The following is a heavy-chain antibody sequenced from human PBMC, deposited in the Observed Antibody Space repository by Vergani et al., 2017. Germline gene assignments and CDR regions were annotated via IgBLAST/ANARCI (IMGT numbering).Heavy chain of an antibody. J-gene: IGHJ3*02. Sequence: QVQLVQSGAEVKKPGASVKVSCKASGYTFTSYYMHWVRQAPGQGLEWMGIINPSGGSTSYAQKFQGRVTMTTDTSTSTAYMELRSLRSDDTAVYYCARNLPTKYQLMVGFREDAFDIWGQGTMVTVSS. D-gene: IGHD2-2*01. CDR3: ARNLPTKYQLMVGFREDAFDI. CDR2: INPSGGST. CDR1: GYTFTSYY. V-gene: IGHV1-46*01.